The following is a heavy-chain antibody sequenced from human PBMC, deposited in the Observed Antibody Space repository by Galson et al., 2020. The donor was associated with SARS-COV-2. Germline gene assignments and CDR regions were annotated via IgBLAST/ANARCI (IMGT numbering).Heavy chain of an antibody. J-gene: IGHJ4*02. V-gene: IGHV1-18*01. Sequence: GASVKVSCKASGYTFTSNGISWMRQAPGQGLEWMGWNANYAQKFQGRVTMTTDTSTTTAYMELRGLRSDDTAVYYCARFSYRSGYPSFDYWGQGTLVTVSS. D-gene: IGHD3-22*01. CDR1: GYTFTSNG. CDR3: ARFSYRSGYPSFDY.